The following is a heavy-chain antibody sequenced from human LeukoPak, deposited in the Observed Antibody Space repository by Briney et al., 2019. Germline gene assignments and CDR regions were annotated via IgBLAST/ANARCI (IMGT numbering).Heavy chain of an antibody. CDR3: ARVPLYNFWTARTFFDS. D-gene: IGHD3/OR15-3a*01. V-gene: IGHV4-34*01. CDR2: INHSGST. CDR1: GGSFSDCY. J-gene: IGHJ4*02. Sequence: SETLSLTCAVHGGSFSDCYWTWIRQPPGKGLEWIGEINHSGSTTYNPSLKSRVTMSVDTSKNQFSLKLSSVTAADTAVYYCARVPLYNFWTARTFFDSWGQGTLVTVSS.